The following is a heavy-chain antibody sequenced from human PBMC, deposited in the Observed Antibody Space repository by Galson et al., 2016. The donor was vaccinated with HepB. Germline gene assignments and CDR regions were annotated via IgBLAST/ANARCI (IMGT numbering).Heavy chain of an antibody. V-gene: IGHV3-21*01. CDR3: ARVVNPMAAGNRGFGS. Sequence: SLRLSCAASGFTFNMYTMTWVRQAPGKGLEWVSSITPGSTYTHFADSVKGRFTISRDDAENSLYLHMNSLRAEDTDLYYCARVVNPMAAGNRGFGSWGQGTQVVVSS. CDR2: ITPGSTYT. D-gene: IGHD2/OR15-2a*01. CDR1: GFTFNMYT. J-gene: IGHJ5*02.